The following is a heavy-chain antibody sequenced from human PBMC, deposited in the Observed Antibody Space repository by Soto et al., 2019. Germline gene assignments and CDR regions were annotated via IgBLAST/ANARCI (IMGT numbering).Heavy chain of an antibody. Sequence: PGGSLSLPCAASKFTFISHSMHWVRQAPGKGLEWVSSVSSNSNYIYYADSVKGRFTISRDNAKNSLYLQMNSLRAEDTAVYYCARDGSGTYYSPWFDPWGQGTLVTVT. J-gene: IGHJ5*02. CDR1: KFTFISHS. V-gene: IGHV3-21*01. D-gene: IGHD3-10*01. CDR2: VSSNSNYI. CDR3: ARDGSGTYYSPWFDP.